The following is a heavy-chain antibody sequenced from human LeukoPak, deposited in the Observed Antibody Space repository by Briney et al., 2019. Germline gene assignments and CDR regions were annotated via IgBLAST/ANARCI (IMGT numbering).Heavy chain of an antibody. CDR1: VYTFTSYD. V-gene: IGHV1-8*01. D-gene: IGHD3-22*01. CDR3: ARGYYDTNGYYYRLDY. Sequence: ASVKVSCKASVYTFTSYDINWVRQATGQGLEWMGWMNPNRGNTGYAQKFQGRVTMTRNTSINTAYMELSSLRSEDTAVYYCARGYYDTNGYYYRLDYWGQGTLVTVSS. J-gene: IGHJ4*02. CDR2: MNPNRGNT.